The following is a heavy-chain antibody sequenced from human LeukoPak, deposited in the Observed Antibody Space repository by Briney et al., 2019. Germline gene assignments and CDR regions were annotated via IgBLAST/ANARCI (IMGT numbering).Heavy chain of an antibody. Sequence: ASVKVSCKASGYSXTNYYMHWVRQAPGQGLEWMGWINPNSGGTNYAQKFQGRVTMTRDTSISTAYMELSRLRSDDTAVYYCARDLRYYYDSSGEPPCFDPWGQGTLVTVSS. CDR2: INPNSGGT. V-gene: IGHV1-2*02. D-gene: IGHD3-22*01. CDR3: ARDLRYYYDSSGEPPCFDP. CDR1: GYSXTNYY. J-gene: IGHJ5*02.